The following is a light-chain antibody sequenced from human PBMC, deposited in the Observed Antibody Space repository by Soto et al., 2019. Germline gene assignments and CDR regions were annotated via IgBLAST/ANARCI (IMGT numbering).Light chain of an antibody. CDR3: QQYGSSRT. CDR2: GAS. Sequence: EIVLTQSPGTLSLFPGERATLSCRASRSVSSSYLAWYQQKPGQAPRLLIYGASSRATGIPDRFSGSGSGTDFTLTISRLEPEDFAVYYCQQYGSSRTFGQGTKVDIK. J-gene: IGKJ1*01. CDR1: RSVSSSY. V-gene: IGKV3-20*01.